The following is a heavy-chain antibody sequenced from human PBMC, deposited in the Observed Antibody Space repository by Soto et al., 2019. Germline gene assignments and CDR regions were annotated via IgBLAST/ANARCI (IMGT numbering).Heavy chain of an antibody. D-gene: IGHD2-2*01. CDR1: GFTFTNYW. V-gene: IGHV3-74*01. CDR3: ARPQYLPDDVFDV. J-gene: IGHJ3*01. Sequence: PGGSLRLSGAASGFTFTNYWMQWVCQAPGKGLVWVSRINSDGSSTSHADSVKGRFTISRDNAKNTLYLQMSSLRAEDTAVYYCARPQYLPDDVFDVWGRGTVVTVSS. CDR2: INSDGSST.